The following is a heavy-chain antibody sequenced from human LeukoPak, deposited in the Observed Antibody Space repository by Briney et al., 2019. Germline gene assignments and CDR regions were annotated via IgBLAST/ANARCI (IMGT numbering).Heavy chain of an antibody. CDR3: SRRFDC. Sequence: GGSLRLSCAASGFTFSDYSMNWVRRAPGKGLEWVSYIDGSGDTIYYADSVKGRFTISRDNAKNSLDLQMNSLRDEDTAVYYCSRRFDCWGQGTLVTVSS. J-gene: IGHJ4*02. CDR1: GFTFSDYS. CDR2: IDGSGDTI. V-gene: IGHV3-48*02.